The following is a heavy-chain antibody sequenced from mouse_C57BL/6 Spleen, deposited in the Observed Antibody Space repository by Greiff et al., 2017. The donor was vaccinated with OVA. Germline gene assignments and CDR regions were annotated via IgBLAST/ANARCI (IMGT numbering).Heavy chain of an antibody. D-gene: IGHD2-10*01. J-gene: IGHJ4*01. CDR2: LDPSDSYT. CDR3: SRLLPPYAMDY. Sequence: QVQLQQPGAELVMPGASVKLSCKASGYTFTSYWMHWVKQRPGKGLEWIGELDPSDSYTNYNQKVKGKSTLTVDKASSTAYLQLSSLTAEDSAVYYCSRLLPPYAMDYWGQGTSVTVSS. CDR1: GYTFTSYW. V-gene: IGHV1-69*01.